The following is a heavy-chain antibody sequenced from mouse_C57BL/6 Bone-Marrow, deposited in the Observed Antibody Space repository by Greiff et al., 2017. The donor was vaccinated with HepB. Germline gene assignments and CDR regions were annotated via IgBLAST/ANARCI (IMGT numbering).Heavy chain of an antibody. CDR3: ARKNRDYGSSYAMDY. CDR1: GYTFTSYW. Sequence: VQLQQPGAELVRPGSSVKLSCKASGYTFTSYWMHWVKQRPIQGLEWIGNIDPSDSETHYNQKFKDKATLTVDKSSSTAYMQLSSLTSEDSAVYYCARKNRDYGSSYAMDYWGQGTSVTVSS. D-gene: IGHD1-1*01. CDR2: IDPSDSET. V-gene: IGHV1-52*01. J-gene: IGHJ4*01.